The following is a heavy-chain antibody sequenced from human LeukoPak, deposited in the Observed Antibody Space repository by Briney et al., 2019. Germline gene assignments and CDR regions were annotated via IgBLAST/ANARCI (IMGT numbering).Heavy chain of an antibody. J-gene: IGHJ5*02. CDR3: ARGLWFGELSLRTNWFDP. D-gene: IGHD3-10*01. CDR2: IIPIFGTA. CDR1: GGTFSSYA. Sequence: SVKVSCKASGGTFSSYAISWVRQAPGQGLEWMGGIIPIFGTANYAQKFQGRVTITADKSTSTAYMELSRLRSDDTAVYYCARGLWFGELSLRTNWFDPWGQGTLVTVSS. V-gene: IGHV1-69*06.